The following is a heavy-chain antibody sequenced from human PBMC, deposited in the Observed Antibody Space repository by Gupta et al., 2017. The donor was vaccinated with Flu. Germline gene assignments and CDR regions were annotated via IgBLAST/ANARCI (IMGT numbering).Heavy chain of an antibody. Sequence: ADSVKGRFTISRDNSKNTLYLQMNSLRAEDTAVYYCAKERKNYDFWSGIDYWGQGTLVTVSS. V-gene: IGHV3-30*02. CDR3: AKERKNYDFWSGIDY. J-gene: IGHJ4*02. D-gene: IGHD3-3*01.